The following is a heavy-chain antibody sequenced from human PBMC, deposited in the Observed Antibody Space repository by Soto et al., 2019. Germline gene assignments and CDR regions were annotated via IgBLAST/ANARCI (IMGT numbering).Heavy chain of an antibody. CDR1: GFTFSSYA. CDR2: ISGSGGST. V-gene: IGHV3-23*01. J-gene: IGHJ4*02. Sequence: LRLSCAASGFTFSSYAMSWVRQAPGKGLGWVSAISGSGGSTYYADSVKGRFTISRDNSKNTLYLQMNSLRAEDTAVYYCAKAKGVVKTHYFDYWGQGTLVTVSS. D-gene: IGHD3-3*01. CDR3: AKAKGVVKTHYFDY.